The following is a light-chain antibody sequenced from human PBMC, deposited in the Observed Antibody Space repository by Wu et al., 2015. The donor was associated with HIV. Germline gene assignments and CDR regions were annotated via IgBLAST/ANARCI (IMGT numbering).Light chain of an antibody. Sequence: EIVMTQSPATLSVSPGERAILSCRASQSISSQLAWYQQKPGQAPRLLIYGVSTRATGIPARFSGSGSGTDFTLTISSLEPEDFAVYYCQQRSNWPRVTFGPGTKVDIK. J-gene: IGKJ3*01. CDR3: QQRSNWPRVT. CDR1: QSISSQ. CDR2: GVS. V-gene: IGKV3-11*01.